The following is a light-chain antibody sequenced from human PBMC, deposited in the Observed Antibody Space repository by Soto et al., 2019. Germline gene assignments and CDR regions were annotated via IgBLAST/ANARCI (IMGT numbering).Light chain of an antibody. Sequence: DIQMTQSPSSLSASAGDRVTITCRASQSISRRLNWYQQKPGKAPKLLIYTASSLQSGVPSRFSGSGSGTEFTLAISSLQPEDVATCYCQQSYSTPLTFGGGTKVEIK. CDR2: TAS. V-gene: IGKV1-39*01. CDR3: QQSYSTPLT. J-gene: IGKJ4*01. CDR1: QSISRR.